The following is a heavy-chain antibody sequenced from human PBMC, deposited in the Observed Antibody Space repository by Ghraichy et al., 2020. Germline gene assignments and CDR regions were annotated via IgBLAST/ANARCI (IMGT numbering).Heavy chain of an antibody. V-gene: IGHV1-18*01. Sequence: ASVNVSCKAAGYTFRSSVITWVRQAPGQGLEWMGWISSYNGNTNYAEKLQGRVTMTTDTSTSTAYMELRSLTSDDTAVYYCARTIALVGGWFDPWGQGTLF. CDR3: ARTIALVGGWFDP. J-gene: IGHJ5*02. CDR1: GYTFRSSV. CDR2: ISSYNGNT. D-gene: IGHD3-16*01.